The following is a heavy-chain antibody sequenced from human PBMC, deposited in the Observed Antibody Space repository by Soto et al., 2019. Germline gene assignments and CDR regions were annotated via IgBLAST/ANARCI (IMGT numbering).Heavy chain of an antibody. CDR1: GGSLSSYY. Sequence: SETLSLTCTVSGGSLSSYYWSWIRQPPGKGLEWIGYIYYSGSTNYNPSLKSRVTISVDTSKNQFSLKLSSVTAADTAVYYCARVTCSGGSCYGWHDAFDIWGQGTMVTVSS. V-gene: IGHV4-59*01. CDR3: ARVTCSGGSCYGWHDAFDI. CDR2: IYYSGST. J-gene: IGHJ3*02. D-gene: IGHD2-15*01.